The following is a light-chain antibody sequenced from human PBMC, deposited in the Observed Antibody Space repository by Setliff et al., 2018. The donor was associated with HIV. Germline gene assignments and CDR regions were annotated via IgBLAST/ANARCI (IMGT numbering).Light chain of an antibody. Sequence: VVTQEASLTVSPGGTVTLTCGSSTGPVTSGHYPYWLQQRPGQAPMTLIYDTRHKHSWTPARFSGSLLGGVAALLLSGAQPDDEGVYYCLLSYHGARVFGGGTKVTVL. CDR1: TGPVTSGHY. J-gene: IGLJ3*02. V-gene: IGLV7-46*01. CDR2: DTR. CDR3: LLSYHGARV.